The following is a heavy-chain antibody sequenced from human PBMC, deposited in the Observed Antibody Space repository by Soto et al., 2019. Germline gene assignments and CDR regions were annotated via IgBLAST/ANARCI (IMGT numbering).Heavy chain of an antibody. D-gene: IGHD3-22*01. CDR1: GYIFTNNN. CDR3: ARGDYDSSAYSYFDN. V-gene: IGHV1-46*01. J-gene: IGHJ4*02. CDR2: INPSGGST. Sequence: ASVKVSCKASGYIFTNNNIHWVRQAPGQGLEWMGIINPSGGSTTYAQKFQGRVTMTRDTSTSTVYMDSSSLRSEDTAVYYCARGDYDSSAYSYFDNWGQGTLVTVSS.